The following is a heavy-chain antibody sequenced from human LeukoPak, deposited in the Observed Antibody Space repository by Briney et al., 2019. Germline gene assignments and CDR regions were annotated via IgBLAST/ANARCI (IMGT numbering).Heavy chain of an antibody. J-gene: IGHJ4*02. CDR3: ARYYYDSSGNHTYLDY. V-gene: IGHV4-34*01. CDR1: GGSFSGYY. D-gene: IGHD3-22*01. Sequence: PSETLSLTCAVYGGSFSGYYWSWIRQPPGKGLEWIGEINHSGSTNYNPSLKSRVTISVDTSKNQFSLKLSSVTAADTAVYYCARYYYDSSGNHTYLDYWGQGTLVTVSS. CDR2: INHSGST.